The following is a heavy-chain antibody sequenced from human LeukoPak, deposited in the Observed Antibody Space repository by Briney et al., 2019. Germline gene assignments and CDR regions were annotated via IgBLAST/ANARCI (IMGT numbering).Heavy chain of an antibody. D-gene: IGHD6-19*01. J-gene: IGHJ4*02. CDR3: AKAYGLVPGDY. V-gene: IGHV3-23*01. CDR1: GFTFSDYY. CDR2: ISGSGGST. Sequence: GGSLRLSCAASGFTFSDYYMSWVRQAPGKGLEWVSAISGSGGSTYYADSVKGRFTISRDNSKNTLYLQMNSLRAEDTAVYYCAKAYGLVPGDYWGQGTLVTVSS.